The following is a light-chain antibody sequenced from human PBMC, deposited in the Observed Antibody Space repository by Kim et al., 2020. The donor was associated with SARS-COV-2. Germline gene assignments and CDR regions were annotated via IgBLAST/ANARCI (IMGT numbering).Light chain of an antibody. CDR3: HQCEGLPPYT. V-gene: IGKV3-20*01. CDR2: WTS. CDR1: QSGRSNC. J-gene: IGKJ2*01. Sequence: SAAREASHPVRASQSGRSNCLAWYQQGRGQPPRLLVHWTSNRATGMPDRFSGSGYGTDFTLSIRRLEAEGCALYFCHQCEGLPPYTCGKETNL.